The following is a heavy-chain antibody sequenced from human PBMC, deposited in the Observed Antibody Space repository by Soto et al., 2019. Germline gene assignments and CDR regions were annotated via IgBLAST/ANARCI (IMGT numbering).Heavy chain of an antibody. V-gene: IGHV3-23*01. J-gene: IGHJ4*02. CDR1: GFSFSSYA. CDR3: AKDHGGDYGDPLYVFDY. Sequence: DVQLLESGGGLVQPGGSLRLSCAASGFSFSSYAMSWVRQAPGTGLEWVSVISGSGATTFYRESVKGRFTISRDNSKNTVYLQLTSLRAEDTALYYCAKDHGGDYGDPLYVFDYWGQGALVIVSS. CDR2: ISGSGATT. D-gene: IGHD4-17*01.